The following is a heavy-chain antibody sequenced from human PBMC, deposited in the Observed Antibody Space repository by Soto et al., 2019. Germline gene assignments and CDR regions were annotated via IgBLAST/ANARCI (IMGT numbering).Heavy chain of an antibody. J-gene: IGHJ4*02. V-gene: IGHV2-5*02. Sequence: QITLKESGPTLVKPTQTLTLTCTFSGFSLSTTEEGVGWIRQPPGKALEWLALIYWDDDKRYSPSLKTRLTITKDTSKNQVVLTVTNVDPVDTATYYCAHGSCFGADCYPNPYFDFWGQGILVTVSS. D-gene: IGHD2-21*02. CDR1: GFSLSTTEEG. CDR2: IYWDDDK. CDR3: AHGSCFGADCYPNPYFDF.